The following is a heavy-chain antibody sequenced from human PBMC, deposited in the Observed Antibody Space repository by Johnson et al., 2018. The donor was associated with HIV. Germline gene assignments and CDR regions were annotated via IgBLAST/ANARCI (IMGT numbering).Heavy chain of an antibody. CDR1: GFTFSSYA. CDR3: AREHRYYYDSSGYYRGDAFEI. J-gene: IGHJ3*02. Sequence: QVQLVESGGGLVQPGGSLRLSCAASGFTFSSYAMHWVRQAPGKVLEWVAVISYDGSNKYYADSVKGRFTISRDNSKNTLYLQMNSLRAEDTAVYYCAREHRYYYDSSGYYRGDAFEIWGQGTMVTVSS. V-gene: IGHV3-30-3*01. CDR2: ISYDGSNK. D-gene: IGHD3-22*01.